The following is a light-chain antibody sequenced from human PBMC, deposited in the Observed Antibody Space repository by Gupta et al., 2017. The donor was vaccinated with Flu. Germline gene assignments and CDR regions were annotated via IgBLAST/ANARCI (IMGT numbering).Light chain of an antibody. J-gene: IGKJ3*01. CDR3: QQYGTSLFT. V-gene: IGKV3-20*01. CDR2: RTS. Sequence: GTLSLSPGEGATLSCRASQSVTNNYLAWYQQSPGQPPRLLIYRTSTRATGIPDRFSGSGSGTDFTLTISRLEPDDSAVYYCQQYGTSLFTFGPGTKVDIK. CDR1: QSVTNNY.